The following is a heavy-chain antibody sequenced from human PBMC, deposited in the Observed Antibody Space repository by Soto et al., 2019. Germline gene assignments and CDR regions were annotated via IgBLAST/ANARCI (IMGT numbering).Heavy chain of an antibody. J-gene: IGHJ5*02. D-gene: IGHD6-13*01. CDR3: ARGSPCSTVSFSLNEVWFEP. V-gene: IGHV1-69*19. CDR1: GETFSTFS. Sequence: QVQLLQSGAELKSPGSSVKVSCKASGETFSTFSITWVRQAPGHGPGWMGGIMPLFGTAHYPRTFEDRVTMTEDESTRTADMELGSLTSEDTAICYCARGSPCSTVSFSLNEVWFEPWGQGTLVTVST. CDR2: IMPLFGTA.